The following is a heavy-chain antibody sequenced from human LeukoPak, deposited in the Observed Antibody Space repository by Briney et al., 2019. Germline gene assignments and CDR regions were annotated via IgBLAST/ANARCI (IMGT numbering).Heavy chain of an antibody. CDR1: GYTFTSYY. Sequence: GASVKVSCKASGYTFTSYYIHWVRQAPGQGLEWMGIINPSGGTTSYAQRFQGRVTMTRDTSTTTVYMELSSLRSEDTAVYYCARDLSSCWFDPGGQGTLVTVSS. J-gene: IGHJ5*02. CDR3: ARDLSSCWFDP. V-gene: IGHV1-46*01. CDR2: INPSGGTT. D-gene: IGHD6-13*01.